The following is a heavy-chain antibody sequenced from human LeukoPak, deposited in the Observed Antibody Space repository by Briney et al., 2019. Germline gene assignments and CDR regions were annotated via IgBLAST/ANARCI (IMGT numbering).Heavy chain of an antibody. J-gene: IGHJ3*02. CDR1: WFTVSSKY. CDR3: ARGGDMVGGSRSAFDI. V-gene: IGHV3-53*01. CDR2: LSSGSTT. Sequence: PGGSLRLSCAASWFTVSSKYMSWVRQGSGEGLEWGFVLSSGSTTYYADSVKGRFSISRDTSKNTLNLQMNSLRAEDTAIYYCARGGDMVGGSRSAFDIWGQGTMVTVSS. D-gene: IGHD1-26*01.